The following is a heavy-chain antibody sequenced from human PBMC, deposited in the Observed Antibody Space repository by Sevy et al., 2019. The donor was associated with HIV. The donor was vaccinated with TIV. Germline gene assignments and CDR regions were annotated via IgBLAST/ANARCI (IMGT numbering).Heavy chain of an antibody. D-gene: IGHD6-6*01. J-gene: IGHJ4*02. V-gene: IGHV3-30*02. CDR2: IRFDASTK. Sequence: GGSLRLSCAASGFTFSNYGMHWVRQAPGKGLEWVALIRFDASTKYYKDSVKGRFTVSRDNAKNILYLQRNSLRPEDTAVYYCAKDLTGRYTSSSGDFDYWGQGTLVTVSS. CDR1: GFTFSNYG. CDR3: AKDLTGRYTSSSGDFDY.